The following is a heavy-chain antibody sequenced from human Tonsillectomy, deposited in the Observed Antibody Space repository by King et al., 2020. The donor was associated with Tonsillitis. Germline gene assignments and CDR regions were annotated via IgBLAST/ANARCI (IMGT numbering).Heavy chain of an antibody. Sequence: VQLVESGGGLVQRGGSLRLSCAASGLTFSSYAMSWVRQAPGKGLEWVSGISGSGGSTYYADSVKGRFTISRDNSKNTLYLQMNSLRAEDTAVYYCAKDLGGNSRKYFDYWGQGTLVTVSS. D-gene: IGHD1-26*01. CDR2: ISGSGGST. CDR1: GLTFSSYA. J-gene: IGHJ4*02. CDR3: AKDLGGNSRKYFDY. V-gene: IGHV3-23*04.